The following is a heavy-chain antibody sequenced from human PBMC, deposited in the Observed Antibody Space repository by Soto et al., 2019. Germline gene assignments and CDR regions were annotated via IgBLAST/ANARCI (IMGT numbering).Heavy chain of an antibody. CDR3: ARRRVEATASSMGNWLDP. Sequence: SETLSLTCTVSGDSITSSSWNWIRQPPGKGLEWIGRIYYSGSTKYNPSFNSRATISIDASKNQFSLSLTSVTAADTAVYFCARRRVEATASSMGNWLDPWGQGNQVTVSS. CDR1: GDSITSSS. J-gene: IGHJ5*02. V-gene: IGHV4-59*08. CDR2: IYYSGST. D-gene: IGHD1-1*01.